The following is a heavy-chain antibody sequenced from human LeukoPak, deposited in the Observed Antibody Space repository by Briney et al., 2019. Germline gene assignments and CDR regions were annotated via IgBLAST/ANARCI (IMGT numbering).Heavy chain of an antibody. CDR3: VKDRDFWSGLDV. J-gene: IGHJ6*02. V-gene: IGHV3-48*04. CDR2: ISWQSRTR. CDR1: GFTFSSYS. D-gene: IGHD3-3*01. Sequence: PGGSLRLSCAASGFTFSSYSMNWVRQAPGKGLEWVSGISWQSRTRKYADSVRGRFTISRDNAKNSLYLRMNSLKLEDTALYYCVKDRDFWSGLDVWGQGTMVTVS.